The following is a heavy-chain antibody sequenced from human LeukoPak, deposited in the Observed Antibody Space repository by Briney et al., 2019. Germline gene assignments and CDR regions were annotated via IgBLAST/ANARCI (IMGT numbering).Heavy chain of an antibody. CDR1: GYTFTGYY. CDR2: INPNSGGT. D-gene: IGHD1-1*01. Sequence: ASVKVSCKASGYTFTGYYMHWVRQAPGQGLEWMGWINPNSGGTNYAQKFQGRVTMTRDTSINTAYMELSRLRSDDTAVYYCARDLWGTLVSGNCWGQGTLVTVSS. V-gene: IGHV1-2*02. CDR3: ARDLWGTLVSGNC. J-gene: IGHJ4*02.